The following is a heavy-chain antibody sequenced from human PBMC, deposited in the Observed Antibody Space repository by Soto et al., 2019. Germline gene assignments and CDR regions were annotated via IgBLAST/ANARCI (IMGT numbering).Heavy chain of an antibody. CDR2: IYYSGST. CDR1: GGSISSGDYY. Sequence: PSETLSLTCTVSGGSISSGDYYWSWIRQPPGKGLEWIGYIYYSGSTYYNPSLKSRVTISVDTSKNQFSLKLSSVTAADTAVYYCARADTVAGHLGYYFDYWGQGTLVTVSS. V-gene: IGHV4-30-4*01. D-gene: IGHD6-19*01. J-gene: IGHJ4*02. CDR3: ARADTVAGHLGYYFDY.